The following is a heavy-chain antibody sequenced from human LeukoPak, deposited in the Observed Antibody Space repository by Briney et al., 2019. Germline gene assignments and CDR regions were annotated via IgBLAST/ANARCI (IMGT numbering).Heavy chain of an antibody. CDR1: GGSISTYY. CDR3: ARESYRWYVHNYYSYGMDV. Sequence: PSETLSLTCTVSGGSISTYYWSWIRQPAGKGLEWIGRIYTSWSTNYNPSLKSRVTMSVDTSKNQFALTLSSVTAADTAVYYCARESYRWYVHNYYSYGMDVWGQGTTVTVSS. J-gene: IGHJ6*02. D-gene: IGHD6-13*01. CDR2: IYTSWST. V-gene: IGHV4-4*07.